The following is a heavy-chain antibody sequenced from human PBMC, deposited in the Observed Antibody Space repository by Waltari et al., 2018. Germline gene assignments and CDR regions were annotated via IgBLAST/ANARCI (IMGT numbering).Heavy chain of an antibody. CDR3: ASGWAVAGLPYNWFDP. J-gene: IGHJ5*02. CDR1: GGTFSSYA. V-gene: IGHV1-69*05. CDR2: IIPIFGTA. Sequence: QVQLVQSGAEVKKPGSSVKVSCKASGGTFSSYAISWVRQAPGQGLEWMGGIIPIFGTANYVQKFQGRVTITTDESTSTAYMELSSLRSEDTAVYYCASGWAVAGLPYNWFDPWGQGTLVTVSS. D-gene: IGHD6-19*01.